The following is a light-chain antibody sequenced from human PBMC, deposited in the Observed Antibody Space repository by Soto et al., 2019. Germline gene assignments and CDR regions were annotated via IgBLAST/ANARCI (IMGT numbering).Light chain of an antibody. CDR3: QQYGSV. V-gene: IGKV3-20*01. J-gene: IGKJ3*01. CDR1: QTISSNY. CDR2: SAS. Sequence: EVVWRQAPDTRSFSPGQRATLSCRASQTISSNYVAWYQQKPGQAPRLLIYSASSRATGIPDRFSGSGSGTHFTLTIRRVEPEDFAMYHCQQYGSVFGPGTKVEIK.